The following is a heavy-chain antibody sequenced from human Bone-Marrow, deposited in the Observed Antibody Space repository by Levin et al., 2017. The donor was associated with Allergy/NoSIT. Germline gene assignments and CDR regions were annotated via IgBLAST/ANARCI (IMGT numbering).Heavy chain of an antibody. CDR1: GGSFSGYY. V-gene: IGHV4-34*01. Sequence: SETLSLTCAVYGGSFSGYYWSWIRQSSDKGLEWIGEINHSGSTNYNSSLKSRVTISLDTSKSQFSLKLSSVTAADTAVYYCARGIHPLSSLLTGYFLRSADWFDPWGQGTLVTVSS. CDR3: ARGIHPLSSLLTGYFLRSADWFDP. J-gene: IGHJ5*02. CDR2: INHSGST. D-gene: IGHD3-9*01.